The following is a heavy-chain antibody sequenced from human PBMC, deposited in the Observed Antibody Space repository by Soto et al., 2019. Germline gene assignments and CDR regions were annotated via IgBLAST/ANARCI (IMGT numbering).Heavy chain of an antibody. V-gene: IGHV1-3*01. CDR1: GYTFTSYA. CDR3: ARDKARGWYGNWFDP. J-gene: IGHJ5*02. D-gene: IGHD6-19*01. CDR2: INAGNGNT. Sequence: ASVKVSCKASGYTFTSYAMYWVRQAPGQRLEWMGWINAGNGNTKYSQKFQGRVTITRDTSASTAYMELSSLRSEDTAVYYCARDKARGWYGNWFDPWGQGTLVTVSS.